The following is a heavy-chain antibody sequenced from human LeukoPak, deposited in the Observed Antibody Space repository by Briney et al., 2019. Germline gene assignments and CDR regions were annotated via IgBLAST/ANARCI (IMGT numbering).Heavy chain of an antibody. CDR1: GGSISSYY. CDR2: IYYSGST. Sequence: SETLSLTCTVSGGSISSYYWSWIRQPPGKGLEWIGYIYYSGSTNYNPSLKSRVTISVDTSKNQFSLKLSSVTAADTAVYYCARSRGIAAAGTMTWDWYFDLWGRGTLVTVSS. CDR3: ARSRGIAAAGTMTWDWYFDL. J-gene: IGHJ2*01. D-gene: IGHD6-13*01. V-gene: IGHV4-59*01.